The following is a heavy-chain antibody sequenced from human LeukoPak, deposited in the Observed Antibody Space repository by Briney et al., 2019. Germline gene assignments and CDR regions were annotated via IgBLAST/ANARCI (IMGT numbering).Heavy chain of an antibody. CDR2: IFPGDSDA. CDR3: ASRGRGGPYYHDVLDI. J-gene: IGHJ3*02. V-gene: IGHV5-51*01. CDR1: GYIFKNHW. D-gene: IGHD1-26*01. Sequence: GESLKISCQGAGYIFKNHWIGWVRQTPERVLEWMAIIFPGDSDARYSPSFQGRVSVSVDKSIDTVYLQLDSLRASDTAIYYCASRGRGGPYYHDVLDIGARGTMVSVFS.